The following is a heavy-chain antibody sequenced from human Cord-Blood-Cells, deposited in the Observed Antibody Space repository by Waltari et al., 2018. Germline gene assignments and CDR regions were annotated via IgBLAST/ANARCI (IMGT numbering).Heavy chain of an antibody. J-gene: IGHJ5*02. V-gene: IGHV1-18*01. CDR2: ISAYNGNT. CDR3: ARGKDDSSGWFDP. Sequence: QVQLVQAGAEVKKPGASVKVSCTAPGYAFPSYGLSRVRPARGQGLEWMGWISAYNGNTNYAQKLQGRVTMTTDTSTSTGYMELRSLRSDDTAVYYCARGKDDSSGWFDPWCQGTLVTVSS. D-gene: IGHD3-22*01. CDR1: GYAFPSYG.